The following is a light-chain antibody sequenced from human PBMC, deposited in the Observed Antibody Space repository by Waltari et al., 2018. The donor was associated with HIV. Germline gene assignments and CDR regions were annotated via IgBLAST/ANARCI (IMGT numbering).Light chain of an antibody. Sequence: QSALTQPASVSGSPGQSITISCSGTRSDVGSHNLVSWYQQQPGKAPKIMIFEGSKRPSGVSDRFSGAQSGNTASLTISGLQAEDEADYYCCSYAGSNTVVFGEGTKLTVL. J-gene: IGLJ2*01. CDR3: CSYAGSNTVV. CDR2: EGS. V-gene: IGLV2-23*01. CDR1: RSDVGSHNL.